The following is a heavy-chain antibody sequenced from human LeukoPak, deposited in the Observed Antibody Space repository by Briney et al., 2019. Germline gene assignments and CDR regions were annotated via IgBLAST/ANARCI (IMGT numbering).Heavy chain of an antibody. J-gene: IGHJ6*02. Sequence: PSETLSLTCTVSGGSISSSSYYWGWLRQPPGKGLEWIGSIYYSGSAYYNPSLKSRVTISVDTSKNQFSLKLSSVTAADTAVYYCARLLASITMVRGVIEIYYYYGMDVWGQGTTVTVSS. CDR1: GGSISSSSYY. CDR2: IYYSGSA. D-gene: IGHD3-10*01. V-gene: IGHV4-39*01. CDR3: ARLLASITMVRGVIEIYYYYGMDV.